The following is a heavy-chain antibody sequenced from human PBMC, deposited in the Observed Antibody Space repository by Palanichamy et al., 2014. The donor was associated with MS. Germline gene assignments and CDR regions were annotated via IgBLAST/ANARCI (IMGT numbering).Heavy chain of an antibody. CDR3: ARRNAYYDAMDV. V-gene: IGHV4-30-2*01. CDR1: GGSLSSGPYT. J-gene: IGHJ6*02. CDR2: IYHSGST. D-gene: IGHD1-1*01. Sequence: QLQLQETGSGLVRPSETLSLTCAVSGGSLSSGPYTWNWIRQAPGEGLEWVGYIYHSGSTSYMPSLKSRVTISVDRSKNQFSLNLTSLTAADTAVYFCARRNAYYDAMDVWGQGTTVTVSS.